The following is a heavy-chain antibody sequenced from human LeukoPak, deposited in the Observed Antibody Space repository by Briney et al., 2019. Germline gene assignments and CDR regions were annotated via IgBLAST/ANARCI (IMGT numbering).Heavy chain of an antibody. Sequence: SETLSLTCTVSGGSISSGDYYWSWIRQPPGKGLEWIGYIYYSGSTYYNPSLKSRVTISVDTSMNQFSLKLSSVTAADTAVYYCASSYDYGGNYSGTGFDYWGQGTLVTVSS. D-gene: IGHD4-23*01. CDR2: IYYSGST. CDR3: ASSYDYGGNYSGTGFDY. V-gene: IGHV4-30-4*01. CDR1: GGSISSGDYY. J-gene: IGHJ4*02.